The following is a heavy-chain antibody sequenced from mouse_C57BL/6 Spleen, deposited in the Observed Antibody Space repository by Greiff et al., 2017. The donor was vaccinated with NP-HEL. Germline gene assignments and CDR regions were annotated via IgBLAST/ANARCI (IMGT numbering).Heavy chain of an antibody. D-gene: IGHD1-1*01. Sequence: VQLKESGPGLVKPSQSLSLTCSVTGYSITSGYYWNWIRQFPGNKLEWMGYISYDGSNNYNPSLKNRISITRDTSKNQFFLKLNSVTTEDTATYYCARGGFTTVVARNFDYWGQGTTLTVSS. V-gene: IGHV3-6*01. J-gene: IGHJ2*01. CDR3: ARGGFTTVVARNFDY. CDR1: GYSITSGYY. CDR2: ISYDGSN.